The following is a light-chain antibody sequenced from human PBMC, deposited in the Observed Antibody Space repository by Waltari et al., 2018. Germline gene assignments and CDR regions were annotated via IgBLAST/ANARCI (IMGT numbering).Light chain of an antibody. Sequence: QSVVTQPPSASGTPGQRVTISCSGGSPNIGNNFVYWYQQSPGTAPKLLIYRNNQRPSGVPDRFSGSKSGTSASLAIGGLRSEDESDYYCATWDDSLRGWVFGGGTKLTVL. J-gene: IGLJ3*02. CDR1: SPNIGNNF. CDR3: ATWDDSLRGWV. CDR2: RNN. V-gene: IGLV1-47*01.